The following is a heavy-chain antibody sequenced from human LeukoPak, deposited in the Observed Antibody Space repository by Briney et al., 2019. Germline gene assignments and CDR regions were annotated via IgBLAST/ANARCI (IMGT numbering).Heavy chain of an antibody. D-gene: IGHD2-15*01. CDR3: ARVGGYCSGGSCYDAFDI. J-gene: IGHJ3*02. Sequence: GGSLRLSCAASGFTFSSYGMSWVRQAPGKGLEWVSAISGSGGSTYYADSVKGRFTISRDNAKNSLYLQMNSLRAEDTALYYCARVGGYCSGGSCYDAFDIWGQGTMVTVSS. V-gene: IGHV3-23*01. CDR2: ISGSGGST. CDR1: GFTFSSYG.